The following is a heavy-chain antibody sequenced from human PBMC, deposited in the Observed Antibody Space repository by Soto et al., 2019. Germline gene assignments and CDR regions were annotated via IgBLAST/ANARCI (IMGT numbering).Heavy chain of an antibody. V-gene: IGHV3-23*01. CDR1: GFTFNNYA. CDR3: AKDYYFDF. Sequence: GGSLRLCCAASGFTFNNYAMSWVRQAPGKGLEWVSSVSATGVSTYYADSVKGRFTISRDNSKNTLYLQMNSPRAEDTAVYYCAKDYYFDFWGQGTVVTVSS. J-gene: IGHJ4*02. CDR2: VSATGVST.